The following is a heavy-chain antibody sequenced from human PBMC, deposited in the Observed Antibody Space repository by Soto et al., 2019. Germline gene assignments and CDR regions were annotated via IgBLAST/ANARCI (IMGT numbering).Heavy chain of an antibody. CDR3: AIGGGDYNYFDH. Sequence: EVQLVESGGGLVQPGGSLRLSCAASGFLFSTYWMFWVRQVPRKGLLWVSRIKSDGSSTSYADSVKGRFTISRDNTKNTLYLQMTNLRADDTAMYSCAIGGGDYNYFDHWGQGILVTVSS. V-gene: IGHV3-74*01. D-gene: IGHD2-21*01. CDR1: GFLFSTYW. J-gene: IGHJ4*02. CDR2: IKSDGSST.